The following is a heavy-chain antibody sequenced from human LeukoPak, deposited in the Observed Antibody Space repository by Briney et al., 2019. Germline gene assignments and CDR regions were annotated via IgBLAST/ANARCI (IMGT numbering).Heavy chain of an antibody. CDR2: IHHFGRT. V-gene: IGHV4-59*07. D-gene: IGHD5-18*01. CDR1: GDSIISYY. J-gene: IGHJ4*02. Sequence: SDTLSLTCSVSGDSIISYYWNWLRQSPGKGLEWIGNIHHFGRTEYNSSLRSRVTMFLDSSKHQFSLKLTSVTPTDTAVYYCARGLWTQPGLVPFNYWGQGILVTVSS. CDR3: ARGLWTQPGLVPFNY.